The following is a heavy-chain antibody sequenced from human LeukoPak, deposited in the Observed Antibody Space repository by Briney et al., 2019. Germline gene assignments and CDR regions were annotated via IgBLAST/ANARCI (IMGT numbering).Heavy chain of an antibody. V-gene: IGHV4-39*01. CDR2: IYYSGNT. CDR1: GGSFTNYY. D-gene: IGHD3/OR15-3a*01. J-gene: IGHJ4*02. Sequence: SETLSLTCAVYGGSFTNYYWSWIRQPPGKGLEWIGSIYYSGNTYYNASLKSQVSISIDTSKNQFSLRLTSVTAADTAVYYCARQTGSGLFILPGGQGTLVTVSS. CDR3: ARQTGSGLFILP.